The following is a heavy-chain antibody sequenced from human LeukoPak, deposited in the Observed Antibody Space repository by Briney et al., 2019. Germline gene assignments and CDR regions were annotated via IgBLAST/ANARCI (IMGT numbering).Heavy chain of an antibody. CDR2: ITPSGGT. Sequence: ASVKVSCKAPGYTFTSYAMHWVRQAPGQGLEWMGWITPSGGTNYPQKFQGRVAITWDTSITTAYMDLSRLTSDDTAVYYCARDRYGDGFAHFDYWGQGALVTVSS. CDR3: ARDRYGDGFAHFDY. CDR1: GYTFTSYA. D-gene: IGHD5-24*01. J-gene: IGHJ4*02. V-gene: IGHV1-2*02.